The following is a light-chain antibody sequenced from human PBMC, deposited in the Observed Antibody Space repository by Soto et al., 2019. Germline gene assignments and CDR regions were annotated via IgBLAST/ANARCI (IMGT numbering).Light chain of an antibody. CDR3: SSYTSSTFYV. Sequence: QSVLTQPASVSGSPGQSITISCTGTSSDVGGYNYVSWYQQHPGKAPKLMIYDVSNRPSGVSNRFSGSKSGNTASLTISGLQAEDEADYYCSSYTSSTFYVFGTGTQVNVL. CDR2: DVS. CDR1: SSDVGGYNY. J-gene: IGLJ1*01. V-gene: IGLV2-14*01.